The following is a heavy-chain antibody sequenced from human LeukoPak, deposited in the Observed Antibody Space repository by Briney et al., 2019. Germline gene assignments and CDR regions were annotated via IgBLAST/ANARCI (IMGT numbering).Heavy chain of an antibody. J-gene: IGHJ4*02. D-gene: IGHD3-3*01. CDR3: ARGRALRFLEWLPEGRSSSFGY. CDR2: MNPNSGNT. V-gene: IGHV1-8*03. CDR1: GYTFTSYD. Sequence: ASVKVSCKASGYTFTSYDINWVRQATGQGLEWMGWMNPNSGNTGYAQKFQGRVTITRNTSISTAYMELSSLRSEDTAVYYCARGRALRFLEWLPEGRSSSFGYWGQGTLDTVSS.